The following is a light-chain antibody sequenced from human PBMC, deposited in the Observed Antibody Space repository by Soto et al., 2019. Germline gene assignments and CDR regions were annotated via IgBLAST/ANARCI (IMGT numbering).Light chain of an antibody. CDR3: QSYDSSLSGSGVV. V-gene: IGLV1-40*01. CDR1: SSNIGAGYD. Sequence: QSVLTQPPSVSGAPGQRVTISCTGSSSNIGAGYDVHWYQQPPGTAPKLLIYGNSNRPSRVPDRFSGSRSGTSASLAITGLQAEDEDDYCCQSYDSSLSGSGVVFGGGTKLTVL. J-gene: IGLJ2*01. CDR2: GNS.